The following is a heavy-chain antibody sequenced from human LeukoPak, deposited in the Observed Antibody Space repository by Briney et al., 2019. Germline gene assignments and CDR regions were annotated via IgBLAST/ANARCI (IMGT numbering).Heavy chain of an antibody. Sequence: SVKVSCKASGYTFTGYYMHWVRQAPGQGLEWMGWINPNSGGTNYAQKFQGRVTMTRDTSISTAYMELSRLRSDDTAVYYCARDYYDSSPYYYYGMDVWGQGTTVTVSS. D-gene: IGHD3-22*01. CDR2: INPNSGGT. V-gene: IGHV1-2*02. CDR1: GYTFTGYY. CDR3: ARDYYDSSPYYYYGMDV. J-gene: IGHJ6*02.